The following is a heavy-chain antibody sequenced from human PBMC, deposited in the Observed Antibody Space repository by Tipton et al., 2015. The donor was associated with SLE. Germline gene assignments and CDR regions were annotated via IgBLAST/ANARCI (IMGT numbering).Heavy chain of an antibody. CDR1: GYTFTSSS. Sequence: QLVQSGAEVKKPGASVRISCQTSGYTFTSSSMNWVRQAPGQGLEWMGWININTGNPTYAQGFTGRFAFSLDTTVSTAYLQISSLKAEDAAVYYCARSRGVFDYWGQGTLVTVAS. D-gene: IGHD5-24*01. J-gene: IGHJ4*02. V-gene: IGHV7-4-1*02. CDR2: ININTGNP. CDR3: ARSRGVFDY.